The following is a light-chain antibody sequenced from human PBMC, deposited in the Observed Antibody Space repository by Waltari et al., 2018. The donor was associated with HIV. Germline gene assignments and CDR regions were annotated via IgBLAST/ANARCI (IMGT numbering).Light chain of an antibody. Sequence: QSVLTQPPSASGTPGQRVTISCSGSSSNIGSNTVNWYQQLPGTAPKLLIYSNKQRPSGGPDRFSGSKSATSASRAISGLQSEDEADYYCAAWEDSLNGVVVGGGTKLTVL. CDR3: AAWEDSLNGVV. CDR1: SSNIGSNT. V-gene: IGLV1-44*01. CDR2: SNK. J-gene: IGLJ2*01.